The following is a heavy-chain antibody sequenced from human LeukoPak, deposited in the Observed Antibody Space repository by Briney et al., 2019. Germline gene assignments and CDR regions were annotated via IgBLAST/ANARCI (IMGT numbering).Heavy chain of an antibody. J-gene: IGHJ4*02. V-gene: IGHV3-30-3*01. CDR3: ARGYDSSGYYLPN. Sequence: GGTLRLSCAASGFPFRSYAMHWVRQAPGKGLEWVAVISYDGSNKYYADSVKGRFTISRDNSKNTLYLQMNSLRAEDTAVYYCARGYDSSGYYLPNWGQGTLVTVSS. CDR1: GFPFRSYA. CDR2: ISYDGSNK. D-gene: IGHD3-22*01.